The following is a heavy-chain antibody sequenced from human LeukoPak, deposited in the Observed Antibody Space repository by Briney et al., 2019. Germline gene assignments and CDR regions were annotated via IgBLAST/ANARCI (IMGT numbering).Heavy chain of an antibody. J-gene: IGHJ6*03. CDR3: AREGYDILGYYYYMDV. CDR2: IRQDGNEK. CDR1: GFTFSSYW. V-gene: IGHV3-7*03. D-gene: IGHD3-9*01. Sequence: PGGSLRLSCAASGFTFSSYWMSWVRQAPGKGLEWVANIRQDGNEKYYVDSVKGRFTISRDNAKNSLYLQMNSLRAEDTAVYYCAREGYDILGYYYYMDVWGKGTTVTISS.